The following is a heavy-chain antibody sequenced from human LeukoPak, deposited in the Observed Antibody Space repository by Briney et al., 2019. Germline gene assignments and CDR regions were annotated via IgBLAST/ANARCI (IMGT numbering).Heavy chain of an antibody. CDR2: ITSDGSAT. CDR1: GFTFSSYW. Sequence: GGSLRLYCAVSGFTFSSYWMHWVRQGPGKGLAWVSRITSDGSATDYADSVKGRFTISRDNAKNTLYLHMDSLRAEDTAVYYCARDASPGYFDLWGRGTLVTVSS. D-gene: IGHD2-15*01. CDR3: ARDASPGYFDL. V-gene: IGHV3-74*01. J-gene: IGHJ2*01.